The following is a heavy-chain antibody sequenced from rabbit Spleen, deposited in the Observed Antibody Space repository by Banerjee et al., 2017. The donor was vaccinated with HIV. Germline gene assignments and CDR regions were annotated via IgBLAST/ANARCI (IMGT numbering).Heavy chain of an antibody. V-gene: IGHV1S45*01. J-gene: IGHJ4*01. CDR1: KFSFSSVHW. CDR2: IYAGSTGTT. CDR3: ARGSATMTLVITGYYLSL. Sequence: QEQLVESGGGLVKPGASLTLTCTASKFSFSSVHWIYWVRQAPGKGLEWIGTIYAGSTGTTDYASWAKGRVTISKPSSTTVTLHMTSLTAADTATYFCARGSATMTLVITGYYLSLWGPGTLVTVS. D-gene: IGHD2-1*01.